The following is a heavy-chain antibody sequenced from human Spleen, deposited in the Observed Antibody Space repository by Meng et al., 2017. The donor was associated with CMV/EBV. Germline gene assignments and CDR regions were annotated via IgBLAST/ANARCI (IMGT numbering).Heavy chain of an antibody. CDR1: GSTFNSYD. J-gene: IGHJ5*02. D-gene: IGHD2-2*01. CDR2: MNPNSGNT. Sequence: SGSTFNSYDINWVRQATGQGLEWMGWMNPNSGNTGYAQKFQGRVTMTRNTSISTAYMELSSLRSEDTAVYYCARGLLSSSTSCYFDPWGQGTLVTVSS. V-gene: IGHV1-8*01. CDR3: ARGLLSSSTSCYFDP.